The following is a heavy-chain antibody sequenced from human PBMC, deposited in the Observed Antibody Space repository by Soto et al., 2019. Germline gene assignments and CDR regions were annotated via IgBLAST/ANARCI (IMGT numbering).Heavy chain of an antibody. CDR1: GFTFSSYG. J-gene: IGHJ3*02. CDR3: AREFLYCSSTSCYAGVSAFDI. Sequence: GGSLRLSCAASGFTFSSYGMHWVRQAPGKGLEWVAVISYDGSNKYYADSVKGRFTISRDNSKNTLYLQMNSLRAEDTAVYYCAREFLYCSSTSCYAGVSAFDIWGQGTMVTVSS. CDR2: ISYDGSNK. D-gene: IGHD2-2*01. V-gene: IGHV3-30*03.